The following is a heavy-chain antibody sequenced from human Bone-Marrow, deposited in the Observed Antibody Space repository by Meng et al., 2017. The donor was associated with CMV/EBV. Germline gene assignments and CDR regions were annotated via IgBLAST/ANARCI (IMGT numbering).Heavy chain of an antibody. D-gene: IGHD5-24*01. V-gene: IGHV4-30-4*08. Sequence: LRHSCTVSGGFICSGDYYWSLIRKPPGKCLECIGYIYYSASTYYNPSLKSRVTISVDTPKNQFTLKLSSVTAADTAVYYCARPGMATDKRIHDWGQGTLVTVSS. CDR2: IYYSAST. CDR3: ARPGMATDKRIHD. J-gene: IGHJ4*01. CDR1: GGFICSGDYY.